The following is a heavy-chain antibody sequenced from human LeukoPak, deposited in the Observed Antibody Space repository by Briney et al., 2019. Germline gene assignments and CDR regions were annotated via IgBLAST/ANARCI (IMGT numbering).Heavy chain of an antibody. D-gene: IGHD3-10*01. V-gene: IGHV3-30*18. J-gene: IGHJ5*02. CDR1: GFTFSSYG. Sequence: PGGSLRLSCAASGFTFSSYGMHWVRQAPGKGLEWVAVISYDGSNKYYADSVKGRFTISRDNSKNTLYLQMNSLRAEDTAVYYCAKDIYGSGSYKPRPATFDPWGQGTLVTVSS. CDR3: AKDIYGSGSYKPRPATFDP. CDR2: ISYDGSNK.